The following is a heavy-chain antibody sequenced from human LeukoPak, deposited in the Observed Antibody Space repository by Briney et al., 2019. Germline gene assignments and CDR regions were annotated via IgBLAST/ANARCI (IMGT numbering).Heavy chain of an antibody. D-gene: IGHD4-11*01. J-gene: IGHJ4*02. CDR2: ISSSGSTI. CDR1: GFTFSDYY. CDR3: AILGPFMTTVTTPFDY. V-gene: IGHV3-11*01. Sequence: KPGGSLRLSCAASGFTFSDYYMNWIRQAPGKGLEWVSYISSSGSTIYYADSVKGRFTISRDNAKNSLYLQMNSPRTEDTAVYYCAILGPFMTTVTTPFDYWGQGTLVTVSS.